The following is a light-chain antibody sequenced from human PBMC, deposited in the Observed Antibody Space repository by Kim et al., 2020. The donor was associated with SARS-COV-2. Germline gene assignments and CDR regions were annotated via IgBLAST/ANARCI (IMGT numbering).Light chain of an antibody. CDR3: SSYPGSSTWV. V-gene: IGLV2-14*03. Sequence: GTSHTISCTGTSIDVGGDNFVSLYQQHPGNAPTLRIYDVSNRPSGFSSRFSGSKSGNTASLTISGLQADDEADYYCSSYPGSSTWVFGGGTQLTVL. CDR2: DVS. CDR1: SIDVGGDNF. J-gene: IGLJ3*02.